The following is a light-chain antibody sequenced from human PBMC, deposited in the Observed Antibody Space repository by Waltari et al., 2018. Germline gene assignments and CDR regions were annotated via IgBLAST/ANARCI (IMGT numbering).Light chain of an antibody. V-gene: IGLV3-19*01. J-gene: IGLJ2*01. Sequence: SSELTQAPAVSVALGQTVRITCQGDSLGSYYARWYQQKPGQAPVLVIYGKNNRPSGIPDRFSGSSSGNTASLTITGAQAEDEADYYCNSRDSSGNHVVFGGGTKLTVL. CDR1: SLGSYY. CDR2: GKN. CDR3: NSRDSSGNHVV.